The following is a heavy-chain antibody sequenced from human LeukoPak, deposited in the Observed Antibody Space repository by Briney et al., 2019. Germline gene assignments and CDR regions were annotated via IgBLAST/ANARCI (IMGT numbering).Heavy chain of an antibody. CDR3: ARSPGPVGTTNWGLDH. Sequence: GSSVKVSCKASGGTFSSYAISWVRQAPGQGLEWMGGIIPIFGTANYAQKFQGRVTVTADESTSTAYMELSSLRSEDTAVYYCARSPGPVGTTNWGLDHWGRGTLVTVSS. D-gene: IGHD1-26*01. V-gene: IGHV1-69*01. CDR2: IIPIFGTA. J-gene: IGHJ4*02. CDR1: GGTFSSYA.